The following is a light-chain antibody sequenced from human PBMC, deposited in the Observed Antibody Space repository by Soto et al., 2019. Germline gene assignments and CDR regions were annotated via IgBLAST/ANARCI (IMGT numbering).Light chain of an antibody. J-gene: IGKJ1*01. Sequence: EIVMTQSPATLSVSPGERATLSCRASQSVSSNLAWYQQKPGQAPRLLIYAASTMATGIPARFSGSGSGTEFTLTISSLQSEDFVVYYCQQYNNWPPNTFGQGTKVEIK. CDR1: QSVSSN. V-gene: IGKV3-15*01. CDR3: QQYNNWPPNT. CDR2: AAS.